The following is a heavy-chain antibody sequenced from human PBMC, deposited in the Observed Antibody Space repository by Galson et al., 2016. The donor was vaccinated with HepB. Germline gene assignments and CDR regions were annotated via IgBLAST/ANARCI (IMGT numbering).Heavy chain of an antibody. J-gene: IGHJ6*01. CDR3: ARDPRKIQYQLLEIYYYYYAMD. V-gene: IGHV1-18*01. Sequence: SVKVSCKASGYTFTTFGISWVRQAPGQGLEWMGWISAYNGNTNYAQKLQGRVTMTTDTSTSTAYMELRSLRSDDTAVYYCARDPRKIQYQLLEIYYYYYAMD. CDR2: ISAYNGNT. D-gene: IGHD2-2*01. CDR1: GYTFTTFG.